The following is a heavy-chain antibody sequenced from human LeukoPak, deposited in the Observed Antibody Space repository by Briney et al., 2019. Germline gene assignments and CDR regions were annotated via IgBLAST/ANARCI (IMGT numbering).Heavy chain of an antibody. CDR1: GFTFSSYS. J-gene: IGHJ4*02. CDR2: ISSSSSYI. D-gene: IGHD3-22*01. CDR3: ARDFDLRDSSGYYSPSYYFDY. V-gene: IGHV3-21*01. Sequence: GGSLRLSCAASGFTFSSYSMNWVRQAPGKGLEWVSSISSSSSYIYYADSVKGRFTISRDNAKNSLYLQMNSLRAEDTAVYYCARDFDLRDSSGYYSPSYYFDYWGQGTLVTVSS.